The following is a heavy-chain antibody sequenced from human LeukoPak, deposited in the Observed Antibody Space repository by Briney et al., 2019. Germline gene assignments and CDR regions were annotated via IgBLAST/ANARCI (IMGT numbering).Heavy chain of an antibody. J-gene: IGHJ4*02. Sequence: SETLSLTCTVSGGSISSRDYYWSWIRQPPGKGLEWIGYIYYSGSTNYNPSLKSRVTISVDTSKNQFSLKLSSVTAADTAVYYCARGAGYYYGSGSPLDYWGQGTLVTVSS. CDR1: GGSISSRDYY. D-gene: IGHD3-10*01. CDR3: ARGAGYYYGSGSPLDY. CDR2: IYYSGST. V-gene: IGHV4-61*08.